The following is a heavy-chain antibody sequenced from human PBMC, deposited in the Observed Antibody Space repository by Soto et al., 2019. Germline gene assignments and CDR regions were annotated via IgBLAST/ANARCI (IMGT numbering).Heavy chain of an antibody. CDR1: GGSSSSGGYY. Sequence: SETLSLTCTVSGGSSSSGGYYWSWIRQHPGKGLEWIGEINHSGSTNYNPSLKSRVTISVDTSKNQFSLKLSSVTAADTAVYYCARGRRGWGHWFDPWGQGTLVTVSS. J-gene: IGHJ5*02. CDR3: ARGRRGWGHWFDP. V-gene: IGHV4-39*07. CDR2: INHSGST. D-gene: IGHD2-21*02.